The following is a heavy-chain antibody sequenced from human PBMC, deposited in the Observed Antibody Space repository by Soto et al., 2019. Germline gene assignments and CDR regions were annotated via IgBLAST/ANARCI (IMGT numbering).Heavy chain of an antibody. CDR1: GFSLSTSGMC. CDR3: ARIAYYDSSGYYYHDY. Sequence: SGPTLVNPTQTLTLTCTFSGFSLSTSGMCVSWIRQPPGKALEWLALIDWDDDKYYSTSLKTRLTISKDTSKNQVVLTMTNMDPVDTATYYCARIAYYDSSGYYYHDYWGQGTLVTVSS. CDR2: IDWDDDK. V-gene: IGHV2-70*01. J-gene: IGHJ4*02. D-gene: IGHD3-22*01.